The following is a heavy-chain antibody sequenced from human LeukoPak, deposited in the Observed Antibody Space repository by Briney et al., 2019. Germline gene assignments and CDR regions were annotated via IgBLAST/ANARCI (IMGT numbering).Heavy chain of an antibody. CDR3: ARHTVVTRPYYYYYYMDV. Sequence: SETLSLTCAVYGGSFSGYYWSWIRQPPGKGLEWIGYIYYSGSTNYNPSLKSRVTISVDTSKNQFSLKLNSVTAADTAVYYCARHTVVTRPYYYYYYMDVWGKGTTVTISS. J-gene: IGHJ6*03. CDR2: IYYSGST. CDR1: GGSFSGYY. D-gene: IGHD4-23*01. V-gene: IGHV4-59*08.